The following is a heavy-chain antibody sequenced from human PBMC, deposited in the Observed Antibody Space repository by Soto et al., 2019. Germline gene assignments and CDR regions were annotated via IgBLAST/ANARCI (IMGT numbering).Heavy chain of an antibody. CDR3: AREGFGYQLLFSDWFDP. V-gene: IGHV3-74*01. J-gene: IGHJ5*02. CDR2: INSDGSST. Sequence: EVQLVESGGGLVQPGGSLRLSCAASGFRFSSYWMHWVRQAPGKGLVWVSRINSDGSSTRYADSVKGRFTISRDNAKNTVYLQMNSLRAEDTAVYYCAREGFGYQLLFSDWFDPWGQGTLVTVSS. D-gene: IGHD2-2*01. CDR1: GFRFSSYW.